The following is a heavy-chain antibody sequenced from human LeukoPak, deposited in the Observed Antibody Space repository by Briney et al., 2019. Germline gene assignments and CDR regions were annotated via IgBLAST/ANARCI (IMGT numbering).Heavy chain of an antibody. D-gene: IGHD5-12*01. CDR1: GGTFSSYA. Sequence: ASVKVSCKASGGTFSSYAISWVRQAPGQGLEWMGWINAGNGNTKYSQKFQGRVTITRDTSASTAYMELSSLRSEDTAVYYCAKSSGYDYNYYYYGMDVWGQGTTVTVSS. V-gene: IGHV1-3*01. J-gene: IGHJ6*02. CDR2: INAGNGNT. CDR3: AKSSGYDYNYYYYGMDV.